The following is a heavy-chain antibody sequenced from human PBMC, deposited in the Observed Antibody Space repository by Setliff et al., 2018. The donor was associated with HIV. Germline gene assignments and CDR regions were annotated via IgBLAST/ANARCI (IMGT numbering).Heavy chain of an antibody. V-gene: IGHV1-69*13. CDR2: IIPIFGTS. CDR1: GGTFSSYA. Sequence: SVKVSCKASGGTFSSYAISWVRQAPGLGLEWMGGIIPIFGTSNNAQKFQGRVTITADESTSTAYMELSSLRSGDTAVYYFARGPVDDAFDIWGQGTMVTVSS. J-gene: IGHJ3*02. D-gene: IGHD5-12*01. CDR3: ARGPVDDAFDI.